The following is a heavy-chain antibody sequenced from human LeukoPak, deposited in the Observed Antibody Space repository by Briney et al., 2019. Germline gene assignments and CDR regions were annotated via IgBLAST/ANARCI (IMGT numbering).Heavy chain of an antibody. D-gene: IGHD5-24*01. CDR2: IYYSGST. V-gene: IGHV4-30-4*01. Sequence: PSETLSLTCTVSGGSISSGDYYWSWIRQPPGKGLEWIGYIYYSGSTYYNPSLKSRVTISVDTSKNQFSLKLSSVTAADTAVYYCARGEFIEVATIPLGYWGQGTLVTVSS. CDR1: GGSISSGDYY. J-gene: IGHJ4*02. CDR3: ARGEFIEVATIPLGY.